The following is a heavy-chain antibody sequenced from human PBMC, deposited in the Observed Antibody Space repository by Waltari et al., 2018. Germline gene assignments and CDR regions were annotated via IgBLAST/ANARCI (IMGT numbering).Heavy chain of an antibody. CDR1: GGSITSARHY. CDR3: ETYIGASVGTASFDV. D-gene: IGHD5-12*01. Sequence: QLQLQESGPGLVKPSETVSLTCSVSGGSITSARHYWGWIRQPPGQGLEWIGTISYSGTTYNSPSLQSRVTISRETSKNQLSLKLDSVTASDTAVYYCETYIGASVGTASFDVWGQGTMVTVSS. CDR2: ISYSGTT. V-gene: IGHV4-39*01. J-gene: IGHJ3*01.